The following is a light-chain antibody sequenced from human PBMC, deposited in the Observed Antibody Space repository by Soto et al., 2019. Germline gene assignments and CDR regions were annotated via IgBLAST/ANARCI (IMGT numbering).Light chain of an antibody. CDR1: SSDVGGYNY. Sequence: QSALTQPPSASGSPGQSVTISCTGTSSDVGGYNYVSWYQHHPGKAPKLMIYDVNKRPSGVPDRFSGSKSGNTASLTVSGLQAEDEADYYCCSYAGTTTWVFGGGTKLSVL. V-gene: IGLV2-8*01. CDR3: CSYAGTTTWV. CDR2: DVN. J-gene: IGLJ3*02.